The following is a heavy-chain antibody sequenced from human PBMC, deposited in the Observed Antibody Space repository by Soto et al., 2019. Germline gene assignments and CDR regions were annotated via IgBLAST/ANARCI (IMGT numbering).Heavy chain of an antibody. CDR3: ASPATAGRLFNGRYNFDY. V-gene: IGHV3-30-3*01. CDR2: ISFDGANK. D-gene: IGHD3-16*02. Sequence: QVQLVESGGGVVQPGRSLRLSCAASGFPFSDYAVYWVRQAPGQGLEWVAVISFDGANKYYADSVKGRFTISRDNSKNTLYLPMNSLTAEDTAVYYCASPATAGRLFNGRYNFDYWGQGTLVTVSS. CDR1: GFPFSDYA. J-gene: IGHJ4*02.